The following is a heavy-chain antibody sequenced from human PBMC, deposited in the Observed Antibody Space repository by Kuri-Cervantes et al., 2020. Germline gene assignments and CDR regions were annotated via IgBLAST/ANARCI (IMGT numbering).Heavy chain of an antibody. CDR2: ISGSGGST. CDR3: AKDQASWPNDAFDI. J-gene: IGHJ3*02. CDR1: GFTFSSYA. Sequence: ESLKISCAASGFTFSSYAMSWVRQAPGKGLEWVSAISGSGGSTYYADSVKGRFTISRDNSKNTLYLQMNSLRAEDTAVYYCAKDQASWPNDAFDIWGQGTMVTVSS. D-gene: IGHD2-2*01. V-gene: IGHV3-23*01.